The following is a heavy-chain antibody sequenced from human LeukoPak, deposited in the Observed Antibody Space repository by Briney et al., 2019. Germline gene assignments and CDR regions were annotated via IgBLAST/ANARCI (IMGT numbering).Heavy chain of an antibody. CDR1: GFTFDDYA. J-gene: IGHJ3*02. D-gene: IGHD1-14*01. Sequence: PGRSLRLSCAASGFTFDDYAMHWVRQAPGKGLEWVSGISWNSGSIGYADSVKGRFTISRDNAKNSLYLQMNSLRAEDMALYYCAKDRRSWNHGAFDIWGQGTMVTVSS. V-gene: IGHV3-9*03. CDR3: AKDRRSWNHGAFDI. CDR2: ISWNSGSI.